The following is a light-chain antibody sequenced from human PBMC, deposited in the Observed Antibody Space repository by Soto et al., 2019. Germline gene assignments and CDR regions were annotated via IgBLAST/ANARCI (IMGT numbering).Light chain of an antibody. J-gene: IGLJ2*01. CDR1: FSNIGSNT. CDR2: SNN. CDR3: AAWDDSLSGVV. V-gene: IGLV1-47*02. Sequence: QSVLTQPPSASGTPGRRVTISCSGTFSNIGSNTVYWYQQLPGTAPKLLIYSNNQRPSGVPDRFSGSKSGTSASLAISGLRSEDEADYYCAAWDDSLSGVVFGGGTKLTVL.